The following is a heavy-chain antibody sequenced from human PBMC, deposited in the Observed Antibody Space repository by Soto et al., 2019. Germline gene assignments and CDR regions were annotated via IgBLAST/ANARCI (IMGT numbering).Heavy chain of an antibody. CDR3: AKGDYCSSTSCYPLYYYYGMDV. V-gene: IGHV3-23*01. CDR1: GFTFSSYA. J-gene: IGHJ6*02. Sequence: EVQLLESGGGLVQPGGSLRLSCAASGFTFSSYAMGWVRQAPGKGLEWVSTISGSGGSTYYAGSVKGRFTISRDNSKNTLYLQMNSLRAEDTAVYYCAKGDYCSSTSCYPLYYYYGMDVWGQGTTVTVSS. CDR2: ISGSGGST. D-gene: IGHD2-2*01.